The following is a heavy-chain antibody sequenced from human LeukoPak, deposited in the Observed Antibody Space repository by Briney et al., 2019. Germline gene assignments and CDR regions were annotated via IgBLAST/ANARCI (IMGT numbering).Heavy chain of an antibody. Sequence: GGSLRLSCAASGFTLTYYAMHWVRQAPGKGLEWVAVTSYDGNKKYYAGSVKGRFTISRDSSKNTLYLQMSSLRAEDTAVYYCARSSYDYGGIEGPFDYRGQGTLVTVSS. CDR2: TSYDGNKK. CDR3: ARSSYDYGGIEGPFDY. V-gene: IGHV3-30*15. J-gene: IGHJ4*02. CDR1: GFTLTYYA. D-gene: IGHD4-23*01.